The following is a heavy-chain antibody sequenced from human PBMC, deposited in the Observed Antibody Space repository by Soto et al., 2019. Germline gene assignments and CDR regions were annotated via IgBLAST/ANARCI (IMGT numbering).Heavy chain of an antibody. CDR1: EDTYRNYA. CDR3: ASTKYDSTAYYYWYLGL. CDR2: IIPIFGTA. D-gene: IGHD3-22*01. V-gene: IGHV1-69*06. Sequence: VASVKVSCKASEDTYRNYAISSVRQAPGQQLEWMGGIIPIFGTANSAQKFQGRVTITADTSAYTVYLELSSLRTEDTAVYYCASTKYDSTAYYYWYLGLWGRGTLVTVSS. J-gene: IGHJ2*01.